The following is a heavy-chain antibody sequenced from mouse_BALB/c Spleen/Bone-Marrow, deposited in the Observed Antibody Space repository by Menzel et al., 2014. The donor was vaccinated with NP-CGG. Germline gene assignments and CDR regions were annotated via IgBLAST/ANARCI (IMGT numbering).Heavy chain of an antibody. V-gene: IGHV4-1*02. CDR2: INPDSSTI. J-gene: IGHJ1*01. CDR3: ARLNYYGNLFV. D-gene: IGHD1-1*01. CDR1: GFDFSRYW. Sequence: EVKLLESGGGLVQPGGSLKLSCAASGFDFSRYWMSWVRQAPGKGLEWIGEINPDSSTINYTPSLKDTFIISRDNAKNTLYLQMSKVRSEDTALYYCARLNYYGNLFVWGAGTTVTVSS.